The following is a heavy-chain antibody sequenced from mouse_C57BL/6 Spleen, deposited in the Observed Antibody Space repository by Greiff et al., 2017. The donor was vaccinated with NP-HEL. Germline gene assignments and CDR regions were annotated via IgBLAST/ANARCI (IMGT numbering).Heavy chain of an antibody. CDR3: ARDHYAMDY. Sequence: DVKLVESGGGLVKPGGSLKLSCAASGFTFSDYGMHWVRQAPEKGLEWVAYISSGSSTIYYADTVKGRFTISRDNAKNTLFLQMTSLGSEDTAMYYCARDHYAMDYWGQGTSVTVSS. J-gene: IGHJ4*01. V-gene: IGHV5-17*01. CDR1: GFTFSDYG. CDR2: ISSGSSTI.